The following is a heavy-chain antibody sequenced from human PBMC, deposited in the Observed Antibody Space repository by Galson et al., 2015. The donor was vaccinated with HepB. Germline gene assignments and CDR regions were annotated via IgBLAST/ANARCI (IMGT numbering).Heavy chain of an antibody. Sequence: QSGAEVKKPGESLRISCKGSGYIFTTYWINWVRQMPGKGLEWMGRIDPSAFYTDYSPSLQGHVSISADKSVNTAFLYWSSLKASDTAIYYCARQSKIVVPASDQHGMDVWGQGTTVTVSS. CDR2: IDPSAFYT. J-gene: IGHJ6*02. CDR1: GYIFTTYW. CDR3: ARQSKIVVPASDQHGMDV. D-gene: IGHD3-22*01. V-gene: IGHV5-10-1*01.